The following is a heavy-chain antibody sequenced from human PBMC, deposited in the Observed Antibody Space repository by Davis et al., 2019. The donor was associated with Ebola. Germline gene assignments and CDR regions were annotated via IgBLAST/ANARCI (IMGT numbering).Heavy chain of an antibody. J-gene: IGHJ6*04. CDR2: ISSSGSTI. CDR3: ATDQSYYYYGMDV. V-gene: IGHV3-11*01. Sequence: GGSLRLSCAASGFTFSDYYMSWIRQAPGKGLEWVSYISSSGSTIYYADSVKGRFTISRDNAKNSLYLQMNSLRAEDTAVYYCATDQSYYYYGMDVWGKGTTVTVSS. CDR1: GFTFSDYY.